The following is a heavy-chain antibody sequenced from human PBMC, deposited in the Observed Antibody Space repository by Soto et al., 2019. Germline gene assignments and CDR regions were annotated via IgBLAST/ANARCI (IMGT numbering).Heavy chain of an antibody. V-gene: IGHV1-3*01. CDR1: GYTFTSYA. CDR2: INAGNGNT. J-gene: IGHJ3*02. Sequence: ASVKVSCKASGYTFTSYAMHWVRQAPGQRLEWMGWINAGNGNTKYSQKFQGRVTITRDTSASTAYMELSSLRSEDTAVYYCASEYSSSWYGLFLPAFDIWGQGTMVTGSS. CDR3: ASEYSSSWYGLFLPAFDI. D-gene: IGHD6-13*01.